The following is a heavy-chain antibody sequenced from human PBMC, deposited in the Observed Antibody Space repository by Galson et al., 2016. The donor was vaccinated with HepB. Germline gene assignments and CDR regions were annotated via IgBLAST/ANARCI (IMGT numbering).Heavy chain of an antibody. J-gene: IGHJ4*02. V-gene: IGHV3-21*01. CDR1: GFTFSSYA. CDR2: ISGASGTT. CDR3: ASRHSGWYYFDY. Sequence: SLRLSCAASGFTFSSYAMAWVRQAPGKGLEWVSGISGASGTTLYADSVKGRFTISRDNAKNSLYLQMNSLRAEDTAVYYCASRHSGWYYFDYWGQGTLVTVSS. D-gene: IGHD6-19*01.